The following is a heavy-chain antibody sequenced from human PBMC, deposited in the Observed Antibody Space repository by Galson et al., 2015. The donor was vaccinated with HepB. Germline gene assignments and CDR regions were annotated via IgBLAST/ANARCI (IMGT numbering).Heavy chain of an antibody. V-gene: IGHV4-34*01. D-gene: IGHD6-13*01. J-gene: IGHJ5*02. CDR2: INHSGST. CDR3: ARRGSWYDWFDP. CDR1: GGSFSGYY. Sequence: SETLSLTCAVYGGSFSGYYWSWIRQPPGKGLEWIGEINHSGSTNYNPSLKSRVTISVDTSKNQFSPKLSSVTAADTAVYYCARRGSWYDWFDPWGQGTLVTVSS.